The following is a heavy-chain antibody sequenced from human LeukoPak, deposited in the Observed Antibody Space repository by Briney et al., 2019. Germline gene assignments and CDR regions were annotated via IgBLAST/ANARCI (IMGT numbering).Heavy chain of an antibody. CDR1: GGSISSYY. CDR2: IYYSGST. V-gene: IGHV4-59*12. CDR3: ARDQYDSSGYYYDY. J-gene: IGHJ4*02. D-gene: IGHD3-22*01. Sequence: SETLSLTCTVSGGSISSYYWSWIRQPPGKGLEWIGYIYYSGSTNYNPSLKSRVTISVDTSKNQFSLKLSSVTAADTAVYYCARDQYDSSGYYYDYWGQGTLVTVSS.